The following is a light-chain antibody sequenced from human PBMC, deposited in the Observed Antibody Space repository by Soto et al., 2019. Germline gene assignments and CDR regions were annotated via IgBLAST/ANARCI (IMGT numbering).Light chain of an antibody. J-gene: IGKJ1*01. CDR3: QQYGTSPWT. Sequence: EFVLTQSPCTLSFSPGERATLSCRASQTVRNNYLAWYQQKPGQAPRLLIYDASNRATGIPARFSASGSGTDFSLTISRLEPEDFAVYYCQQYGTSPWTFGQGTKVDIK. V-gene: IGKV3-20*01. CDR2: DAS. CDR1: QTVRNNY.